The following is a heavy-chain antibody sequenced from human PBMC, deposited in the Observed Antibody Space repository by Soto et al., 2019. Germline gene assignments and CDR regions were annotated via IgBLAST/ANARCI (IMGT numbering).Heavy chain of an antibody. CDR1: GFTFSRYW. CDR3: ARDLDHGCRGGNCYSTGAFDI. J-gene: IGHJ3*02. Sequence: GGSLRLSCAASGFTFSRYWMSWVRQAPGKGLEWVANIKQDGKEKHYVDTVKGRFTISRDNAKNSLYLQMNSLRAEDTAVYYCARDLDHGCRGGNCYSTGAFDIWGQGTVVTVSS. D-gene: IGHD2-15*01. CDR2: IKQDGKEK. V-gene: IGHV3-7*01.